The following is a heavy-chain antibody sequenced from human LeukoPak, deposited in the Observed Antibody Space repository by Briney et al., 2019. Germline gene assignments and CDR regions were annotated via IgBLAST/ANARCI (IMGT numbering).Heavy chain of an antibody. CDR3: AKDPTHFRVWDDYDNTRLNY. V-gene: IGHV3-23*01. Sequence: GGTLRLPCAASGFTFSSYGMSWVRQAPGKGLEWVSAISGSGGSTYYADSVKGRFTISRDNSKNTVYLQMNSLRAEDTAVYYCAKDPTHFRVWDDYDNTRLNYWGQGTLVTVSS. D-gene: IGHD3-22*01. CDR2: ISGSGGST. CDR1: GFTFSSYG. J-gene: IGHJ4*02.